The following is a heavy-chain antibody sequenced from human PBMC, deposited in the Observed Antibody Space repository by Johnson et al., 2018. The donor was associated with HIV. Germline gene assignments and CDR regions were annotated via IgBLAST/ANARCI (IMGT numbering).Heavy chain of an antibody. D-gene: IGHD3-16*01. CDR3: AKPPSMGADAFDI. Sequence: QVQLVESGGGVVHPGRSLRLSCAASGFTFRSYPMNWVRQAPGKGLEWVAFVSYDGSNQYCADSVKGRFTISRDNSNKPVYLQTNGLGPEDTAFYYCAKPPSMGADAFDIWGQGTMVTVSS. V-gene: IGHV3-30*18. CDR1: GFTFRSYP. CDR2: VSYDGSNQ. J-gene: IGHJ3*02.